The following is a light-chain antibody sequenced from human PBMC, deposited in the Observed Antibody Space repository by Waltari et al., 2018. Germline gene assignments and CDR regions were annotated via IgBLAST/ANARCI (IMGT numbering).Light chain of an antibody. CDR3: QQYGSSPPAS. J-gene: IGKJ1*01. Sequence: EIVLTQSPGTLSLSPGERATLPCRATQSVSSSSLAWYQLRPRQAPRLLVFGASSRATGIPDRFNGSGSATDFTLTISRLEPEDFALYYCQQYGSSPPASFGPGTKVELK. CDR2: GAS. CDR1: QSVSSSS. V-gene: IGKV3-20*01.